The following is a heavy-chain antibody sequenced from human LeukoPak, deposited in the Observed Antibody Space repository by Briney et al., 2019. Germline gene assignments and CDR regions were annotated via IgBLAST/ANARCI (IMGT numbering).Heavy chain of an antibody. D-gene: IGHD5-18*01. CDR3: AKYGCSYGGNYYGLDV. CDR2: ISGSGGST. J-gene: IGHJ6*02. V-gene: IGHV3-23*01. CDR1: GFTFSSYA. Sequence: SGGSLRLSCAASGFTFSSYAMSWVRQAPGKGLEWVSAISGSGGSTYYADSVKGRFTISRDNSKNTLYLQMNSLRAEDTAVYYCAKYGCSYGGNYYGLDVWGQGTTVTVSS.